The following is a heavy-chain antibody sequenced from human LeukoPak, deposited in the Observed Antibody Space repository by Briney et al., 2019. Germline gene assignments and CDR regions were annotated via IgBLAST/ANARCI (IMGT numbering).Heavy chain of an antibody. CDR2: IYYSGST. CDR1: GGSISSGGYY. CDR3: ARQIKNWFDP. V-gene: IGHV4-31*03. J-gene: IGHJ5*02. Sequence: SQTLSLTCTVSGGSISSGGYYWSWIRQHPGKGLEWIGYIYYSGSTNYNPSLKSRVTISVDTSKNQFSLKLSSVTAADTAVYYCARQIKNWFDPWGQGTLVTVSS.